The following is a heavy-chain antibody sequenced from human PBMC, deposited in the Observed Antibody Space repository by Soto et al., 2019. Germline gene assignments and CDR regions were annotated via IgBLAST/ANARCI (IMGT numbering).Heavy chain of an antibody. CDR1: GGTFSSQT. Sequence: QVQLVHSGAEVKKPGSSVKVSCTASGGTFSSQTINWVRQVPGQGLEWMGSIIPIIGVPKYAQSFLSRVTISVDKSTRTAYLELSSLTSEDTAVYFCARPGLNDLDADSSAFDIWGQGTMVTVSS. CDR3: ARPGLNDLDADSSAFDI. V-gene: IGHV1-69*02. D-gene: IGHD1-1*01. CDR2: IIPIIGVP. J-gene: IGHJ3*02.